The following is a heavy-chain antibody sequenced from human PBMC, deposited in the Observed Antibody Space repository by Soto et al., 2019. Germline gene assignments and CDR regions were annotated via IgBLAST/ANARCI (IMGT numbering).Heavy chain of an antibody. V-gene: IGHV3-21*01. D-gene: IGHD3-22*01. CDR2: ISSSSSYI. J-gene: IGHJ4*02. CDR3: ASHPGDSSGYWYYFDY. CDR1: GFTFSSYS. Sequence: EVQLVESGGGLVKPGGSLRLSCAASGFTFSSYSMNWVRQAPGKGLEWVSSISSSSSYIYYADSVKGRFTISRDNAKNSLYLQMNSLRADDTAVYYCASHPGDSSGYWYYFDYWGQGTLVTVSS.